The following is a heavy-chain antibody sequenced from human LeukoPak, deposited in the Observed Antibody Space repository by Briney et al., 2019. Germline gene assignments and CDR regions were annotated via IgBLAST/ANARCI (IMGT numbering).Heavy chain of an antibody. V-gene: IGHV5-51*01. CDR1: GYSFTSYW. CDR3: ARRWKQNWDYVGDGVYYFDY. J-gene: IGHJ4*02. CDR2: IYPGDSDT. D-gene: IGHD1-7*01. Sequence: GESLKISCKGSGYSFTSYWIGWVPQVPGEGLEWIGRIYPGDSDTRYSPSFQGQVTISADKSISTAYLQWSSLKASDTAMYYCARRWKQNWDYVGDGVYYFDYWGQGTLVTVSS.